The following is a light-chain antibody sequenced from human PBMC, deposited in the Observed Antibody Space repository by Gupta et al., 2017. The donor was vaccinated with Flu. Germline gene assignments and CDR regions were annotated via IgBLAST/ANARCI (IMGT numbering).Light chain of an antibody. J-gene: IGKJ1*01. CDR1: ESVSNY. CDR3: QQRRNWWT. CDR2: DVF. Sequence: IVLTQSPATLSLSPGERATLSCRASESVSNYLAWYQQKPGQAPRLLIYDVFKRATGIPVRFSGSGSGTDFTLTISRVEPEDFAVYYWQQRRNWWTFGQGTKVEIK. V-gene: IGKV3-11*01.